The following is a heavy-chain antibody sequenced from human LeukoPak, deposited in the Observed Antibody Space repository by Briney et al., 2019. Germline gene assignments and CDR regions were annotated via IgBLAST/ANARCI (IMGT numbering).Heavy chain of an antibody. CDR3: ARGPSGYHNT. V-gene: IGHV3-30*14. J-gene: IGHJ4*02. Sequence: GGSLRLSCAASGFTFSSYAMHWVRQAPGKGLEWVAGISYVGSNKYYADSAKGRFTISRDNSKNTLYLQMNSLRAEDTAVYYFARGPSGYHNTGGQGTLVTVSS. D-gene: IGHD5-12*01. CDR2: ISYVGSNK. CDR1: GFTFSSYA.